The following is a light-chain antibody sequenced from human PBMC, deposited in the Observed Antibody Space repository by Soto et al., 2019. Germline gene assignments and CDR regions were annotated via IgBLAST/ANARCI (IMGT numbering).Light chain of an antibody. Sequence: EIVLTQSPGTLSLSPGERATLSCRASQSVTSYLAWYQQKPGQAPRLLIYASSTRATGLPDRFSGGGSGTDFTLTISRLEPEDFAVYYCQQYTTSQTFGQGTVLEI. V-gene: IGKV3-20*01. CDR1: QSVTSY. CDR3: QQYTTSQT. CDR2: ASS. J-gene: IGKJ1*01.